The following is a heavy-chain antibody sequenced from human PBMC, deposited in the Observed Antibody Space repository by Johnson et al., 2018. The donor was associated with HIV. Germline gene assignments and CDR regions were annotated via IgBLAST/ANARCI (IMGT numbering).Heavy chain of an antibody. J-gene: IGHJ3*02. CDR2: IGTAGDT. CDR1: GFTFSSYD. Sequence: VQLVESGGGLVQPGGSLRLSCAASGFTFSSYDMHWVRQATGKGLVWVSAIGTAGDTYYPGSVKGRFTISRENAKNSLYLQMNSLRAGDTAVYYCARQVYCSSTSCSSAFDIWGQGTVVTVSS. V-gene: IGHV3-13*01. CDR3: ARQVYCSSTSCSSAFDI. D-gene: IGHD2-2*01.